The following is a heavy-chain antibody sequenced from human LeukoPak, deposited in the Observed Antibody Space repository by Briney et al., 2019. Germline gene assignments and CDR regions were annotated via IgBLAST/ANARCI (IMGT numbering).Heavy chain of an antibody. J-gene: IGHJ6*03. V-gene: IGHV3-20*04. CDR3: ARYTVPYYYYYMDV. CDR2: INWNGGST. D-gene: IGHD4-11*01. Sequence: GGSLRLSCAASGFTFDDYGMSWVRQAPGKGLEWVSGINWNGGSTGYADSVKGRFTISRDNAKNSLYLQMNSLRAEDTALYYCARYTVPYYYYYMDVWGKGTTVTVSS. CDR1: GFTFDDYG.